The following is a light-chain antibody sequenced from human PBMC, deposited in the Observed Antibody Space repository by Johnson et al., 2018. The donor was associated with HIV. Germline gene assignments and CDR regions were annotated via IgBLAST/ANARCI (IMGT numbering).Light chain of an antibody. Sequence: QSVLTQSPSVSAAPGQKVTISCSGSSSNIGNNYVSWYQQLPGTAPKLLIHENNKRPSGIPDRFSGSKSGTSATLGITGLQTGDEANYYCGTWDSSMSAVFGSGTKVTVL. V-gene: IGLV1-51*02. CDR3: GTWDSSMSAV. CDR2: ENN. J-gene: IGLJ1*01. CDR1: SSNIGNNY.